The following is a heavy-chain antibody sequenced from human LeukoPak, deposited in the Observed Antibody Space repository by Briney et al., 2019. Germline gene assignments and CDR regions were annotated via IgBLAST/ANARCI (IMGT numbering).Heavy chain of an antibody. CDR3: VRHGLGSSWFGFDY. V-gene: IGHV5-51*01. Sequence: GESLKISCKGSGYTFTTYWIGWVRQMPGKGLEWMGIIYPGDSDPRYSPSFQGQVTISADKSISTAYLQWSSLKASDIAMYYCVRHGLGSSWFGFDYWGQGTLVTVSS. J-gene: IGHJ4*02. D-gene: IGHD6-13*01. CDR2: IYPGDSDP. CDR1: GYTFTTYW.